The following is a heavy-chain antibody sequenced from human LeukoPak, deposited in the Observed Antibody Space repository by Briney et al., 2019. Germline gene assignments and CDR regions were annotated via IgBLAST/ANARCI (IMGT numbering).Heavy chain of an antibody. CDR3: AKGSSSSRPYYFDY. CDR2: ITGSGTDT. Sequence: TGGSLRLSCAASGFTFYNYAVCWVRQAPGKGLEWVSAITGSGTDTFHADSVKGRFTISRDNSESTLYLQMNSLRAEDTATYYCAKGSSSSRPYYFDYWGQGTLVTVSS. D-gene: IGHD6-6*01. V-gene: IGHV3-23*01. J-gene: IGHJ4*02. CDR1: GFTFYNYA.